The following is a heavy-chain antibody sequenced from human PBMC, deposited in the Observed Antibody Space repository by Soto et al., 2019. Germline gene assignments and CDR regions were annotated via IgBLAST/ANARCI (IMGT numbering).Heavy chain of an antibody. Sequence: SETLSLICTVSGGSISSSSYYWGWIRQPPGKGLEWIGSIYYSGSSYYNPSLKSRVTISVDTSKNQFSLKLSSVTAADTAVYYCARERREGADFVYFDYWGQGTLVTVSS. CDR3: ARERREGADFVYFDY. CDR1: GGSISSSSYY. J-gene: IGHJ4*02. V-gene: IGHV4-39*02. D-gene: IGHD1-26*01. CDR2: IYYSGSS.